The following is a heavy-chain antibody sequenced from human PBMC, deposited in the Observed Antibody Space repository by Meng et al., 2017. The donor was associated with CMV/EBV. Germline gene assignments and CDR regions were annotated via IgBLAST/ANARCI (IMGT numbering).Heavy chain of an antibody. Sequence: SGPTLVNPTQTLTLTCTFSGFSLSTSGVGVGWIRQPTGKALEWLALIYWNDDKRYSPSLKSRLTITKDTSKNQVVLTMTNMDPVDTATYYCAHRRGVSWSGRAPDAFDIWGQGTMVTVSS. V-gene: IGHV2-5*01. D-gene: IGHD3-3*01. CDR2: IYWNDDK. CDR3: AHRRGVSWSGRAPDAFDI. CDR1: GFSLSTSGVG. J-gene: IGHJ3*02.